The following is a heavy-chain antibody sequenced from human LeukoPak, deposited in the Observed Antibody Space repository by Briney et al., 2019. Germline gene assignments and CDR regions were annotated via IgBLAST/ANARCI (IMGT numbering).Heavy chain of an antibody. J-gene: IGHJ4*02. CDR1: GFTFSNYW. CDR2: ISTDGSQT. V-gene: IGHV3-74*01. CDR3: VRSLRSADF. Sequence: GGSLRLSCEATGFTFSNYWMHWVRQAPGKGLMWVSQISTDGSQTFYADSVKGRFTISRDNAKNTLFLQMDSLRPEDTAVYYCVRSLRSADFWGQGTLVTVSS.